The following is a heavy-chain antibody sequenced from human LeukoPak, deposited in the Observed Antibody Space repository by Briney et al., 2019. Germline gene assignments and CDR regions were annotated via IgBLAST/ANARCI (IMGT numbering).Heavy chain of an antibody. D-gene: IGHD3-9*01. J-gene: IGHJ4*02. CDR3: AKDPQYDILTGYYSSQSYYFDY. Sequence: GGSLRLSCAASGFTFSSYGMHWVRQAPGKGLEWVAFIRYDGSNKYYADSVKGRFTISRDNSKNTLYLQMNSLRAEDTAVYYCAKDPQYDILTGYYSSQSYYFDYWGRGTLVTVSS. V-gene: IGHV3-30*02. CDR2: IRYDGSNK. CDR1: GFTFSSYG.